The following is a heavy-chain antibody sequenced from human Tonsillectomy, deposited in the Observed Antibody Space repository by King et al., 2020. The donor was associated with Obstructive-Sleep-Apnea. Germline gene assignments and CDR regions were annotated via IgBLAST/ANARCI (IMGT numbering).Heavy chain of an antibody. CDR1: GFTFSKYA. D-gene: IGHD3-22*01. CDR3: AVTTTASTGLFDY. CDR2: ISGSGSST. Sequence: VQLVESGGGLVQPGGSLRLSCAASGFTFSKYALSWVRQAPGKGLEWVSGISGSGSSTYDEDSVKGRFTISRDNSKNRLYLQMNSLRAEDTGLYYCAVTTTASTGLFDYWGQGTLVTVSS. V-gene: IGHV3-23*04. J-gene: IGHJ4*02.